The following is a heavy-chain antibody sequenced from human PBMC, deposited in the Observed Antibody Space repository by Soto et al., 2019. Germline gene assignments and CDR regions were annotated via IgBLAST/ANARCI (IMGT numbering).Heavy chain of an antibody. CDR1: GFTFSSYG. V-gene: IGHV3-33*01. CDR2: IWYDGSNK. D-gene: IGHD3-10*01. CDR3: ARDLDSKLLNYYYGSGLDY. Sequence: QVQLVESGGGVVQPGRSLRLSCAASGFTFSSYGMHWVRQAPGKGLEWVAVIWYDGSNKYYADSVKGRFTISRDNSKNTLYLQMNSLRAEDTAVYYCARDLDSKLLNYYYGSGLDYWGQGTLVTVSS. J-gene: IGHJ4*02.